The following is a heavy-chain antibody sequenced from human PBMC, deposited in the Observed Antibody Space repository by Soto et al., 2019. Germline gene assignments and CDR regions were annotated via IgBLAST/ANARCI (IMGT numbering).Heavy chain of an antibody. J-gene: IGHJ3*02. CDR2: IYYRGST. CDR3: ARDRSGYCSGGSCYGTRGNDAFDI. D-gene: IGHD2-15*01. Sequence: QVQLQESGPGLVKPSQTLSLPCTVSGGSISSGGYYWSWIRQHPGKGLEWIGYIYYRGSTYYKPSLKKRATILVDTAKSQFCRKLCSVTAADTAVYYCARDRSGYCSGGSCYGTRGNDAFDIWGQGTMVTVSS. V-gene: IGHV4-31*03. CDR1: GGSISSGGYY.